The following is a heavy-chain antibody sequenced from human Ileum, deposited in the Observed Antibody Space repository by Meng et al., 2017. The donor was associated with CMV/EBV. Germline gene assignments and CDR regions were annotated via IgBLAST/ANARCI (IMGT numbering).Heavy chain of an antibody. CDR1: GGSTTSSTYY. CDR2: VYYSGTT. CDR3: ARNVGFYSSQIAY. Sequence: LQLQESGPGLVKPSETLSLTCTAPGGSTTSSTYYWGWIRQPPGKGLEWIGSVYYSGTTYYNPSLKSRVNMSIDTSKNRFSLKLSSATAADTAVYYCARNVGFYSSQIAYWGQGALVTVSS. J-gene: IGHJ4*02. V-gene: IGHV4-39*07. D-gene: IGHD3-3*01.